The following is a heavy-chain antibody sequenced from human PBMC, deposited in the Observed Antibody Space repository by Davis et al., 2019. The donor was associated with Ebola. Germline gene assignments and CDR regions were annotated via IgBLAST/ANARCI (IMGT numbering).Heavy chain of an antibody. CDR1: GGSIDSGGYY. J-gene: IGHJ6*04. CDR2: IFYSGST. D-gene: IGHD5-18*01. Sequence: SETLSLTCTVSGGSIDSGGYYWSWIRQRPGKGLEWIGYIFYSGSTYYNPSLKSRVTISVATSKNPFSLSLRSVTAADTAVYYCARRAGLQYYYGMDVWGKGTTVTVSS. V-gene: IGHV4-31*03. CDR3: ARRAGLQYYYGMDV.